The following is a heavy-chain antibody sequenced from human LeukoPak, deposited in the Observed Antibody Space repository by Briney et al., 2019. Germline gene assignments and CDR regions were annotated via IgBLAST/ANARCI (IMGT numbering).Heavy chain of an antibody. J-gene: IGHJ4*02. V-gene: IGHV4-59*08. CDR3: ARHRYDILTGYETYYFDY. Sequence: PSETLSLTCTVSGGSISSYYWSWIRQPPGKGLEGIGYIYYSGSTNYNPSLKSRVTISVDTSKNQFSLKLSSVTAADTAVYYCARHRYDILTGYETYYFDYWGQGTLVTVSS. CDR2: IYYSGST. D-gene: IGHD3-9*01. CDR1: GGSISSYY.